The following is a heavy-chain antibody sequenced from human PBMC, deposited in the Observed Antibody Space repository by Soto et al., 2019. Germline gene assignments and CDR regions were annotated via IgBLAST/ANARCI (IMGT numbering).Heavy chain of an antibody. J-gene: IGHJ4*02. Sequence: QLQLQESGSGLVKPSQTLSLTCAVSGGSISSGGYSWSWIRQPPGKGLGWIGYIYHGGNSYYNPSLKRRVTISIDSSQNQFFLKLSSVTAADTAVYYCAREFGYYFDYWGQGTLVTVSS. CDR1: GGSISSGGYS. V-gene: IGHV4-30-2*01. D-gene: IGHD3-10*01. CDR3: AREFGYYFDY. CDR2: IYHGGNS.